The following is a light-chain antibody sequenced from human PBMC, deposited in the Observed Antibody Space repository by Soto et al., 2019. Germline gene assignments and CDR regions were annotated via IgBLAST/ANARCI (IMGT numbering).Light chain of an antibody. CDR2: GAS. V-gene: IGKV3-20*01. CDR3: QQYNTWPPYT. Sequence: EIVLTPSPGTLSLSPVERATLSCGASQRVTSNYLAWYQQKPGQAPRLLIYGASSRATGIPDRFSGSGSGTEFTLTISSLQSEDFAVYYCQQYNTWPPYTFGQGTKVDIK. CDR1: QRVTSNY. J-gene: IGKJ2*01.